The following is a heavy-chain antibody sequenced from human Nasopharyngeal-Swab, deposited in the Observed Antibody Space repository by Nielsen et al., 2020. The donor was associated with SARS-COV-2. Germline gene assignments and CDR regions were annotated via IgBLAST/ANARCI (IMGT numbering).Heavy chain of an antibody. D-gene: IGHD1-26*01. V-gene: IGHV3-30*04. Sequence: GESLKISCAASGFTFSSYAMHWVRQAPGKGLEWVAVISYDGGNKYYADSVKGRFTISRDNSKNTLYLQMNSLRAEDTAVYYCARDFSEKGYYYYGMDVWGQGTTVTVSS. J-gene: IGHJ6*02. CDR1: GFTFSSYA. CDR2: ISYDGGNK. CDR3: ARDFSEKGYYYYGMDV.